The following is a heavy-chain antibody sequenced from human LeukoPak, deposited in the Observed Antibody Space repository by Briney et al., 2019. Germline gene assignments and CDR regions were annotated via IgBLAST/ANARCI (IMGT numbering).Heavy chain of an antibody. V-gene: IGHV3-74*01. CDR1: GFGFSRYW. CDR2: IYRDGSTT. D-gene: IGHD3-10*01. Sequence: GGSLRLSCAASGFGFSRYWMHWVRQAPGTGLKWVSRIYRDGSTTDYADSVKGRFTISRDNAKNSLYMQMNSLRAEDTAVCYCARDGSGRVPEMSATDYWGQGTLVTVSS. CDR3: ARDGSGRVPEMSATDY. J-gene: IGHJ4*02.